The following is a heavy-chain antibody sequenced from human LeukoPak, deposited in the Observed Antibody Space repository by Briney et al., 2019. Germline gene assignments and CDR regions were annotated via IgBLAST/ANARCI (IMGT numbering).Heavy chain of an antibody. D-gene: IGHD3-22*01. Sequence: ASVKVSCKASGYTFTGYYMHGVRQAPGQGLEWMGWINPNSGGTNYAQKFQGRVTMTRDTSISTAYMELSRLRSDDTAVYYCARDGYDSSGHRYYFDYWGQGTLVTVSS. CDR1: GYTFTGYY. V-gene: IGHV1-2*02. J-gene: IGHJ4*02. CDR3: ARDGYDSSGHRYYFDY. CDR2: INPNSGGT.